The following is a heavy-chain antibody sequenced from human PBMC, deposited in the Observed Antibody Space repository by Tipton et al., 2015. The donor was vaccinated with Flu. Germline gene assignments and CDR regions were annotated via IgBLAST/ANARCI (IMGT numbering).Heavy chain of an antibody. J-gene: IGHJ4*02. CDR3: VLIMPFAAKVVY. CDR1: GYSITTGYY. Sequence: TLSLTCNVSGYSITTGYYWGWIRRPPGKGLEWIGSFYHSGITYYNPSLKSRVTISVDTSKNQFSLKLSSVTAADTAIYYCVLIMPFAAKVVYWGQGALVTVSS. V-gene: IGHV4-38-2*02. CDR2: FYHSGIT. D-gene: IGHD2-15*01.